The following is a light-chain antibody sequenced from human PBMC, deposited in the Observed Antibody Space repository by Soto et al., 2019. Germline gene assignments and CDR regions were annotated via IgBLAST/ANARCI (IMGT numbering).Light chain of an antibody. CDR1: ISDVGGYNY. V-gene: IGLV2-14*01. CDR2: EVS. Sequence: QSLLTQPASVSGSPGQSVTISCTGTISDVGGYNYVSWYQQHPGKAPKLMISEVSNRPSGVSNRFSGSKSGNTASLTISGLQAEDEAEYYCRSYRSSSTPVVFGGGTKVTVL. CDR3: RSYRSSSTPVV. J-gene: IGLJ2*01.